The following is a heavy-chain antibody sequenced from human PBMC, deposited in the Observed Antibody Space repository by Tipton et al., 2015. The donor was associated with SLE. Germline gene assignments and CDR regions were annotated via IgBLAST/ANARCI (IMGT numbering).Heavy chain of an antibody. D-gene: IGHD2-21*02. CDR1: GDSISSGNYY. J-gene: IGHJ5*02. CDR3: ARLTAKTLFNNWFDP. V-gene: IGHV4-61*09. CDR2: SYTSGST. Sequence: TLSLTGTVSGDSISSGNYYWSWIRQPAGKGLEWVGHSYTSGSTYYNPTRKSRVTISVDTSKNQFSLRLSSVTAADTAVYYCARLTAKTLFNNWFDPWGQGNLVTVSS.